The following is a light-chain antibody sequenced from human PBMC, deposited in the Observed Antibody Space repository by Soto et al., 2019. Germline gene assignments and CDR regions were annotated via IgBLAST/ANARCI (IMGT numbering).Light chain of an antibody. CDR3: CSYAGRSTFWV. CDR2: EGS. Sequence: QSALTQPASVSGSPGQSITISCTGTSSDVGSYNLVSWYQHHPGKAPKLMIYEGSKRPSGVSNRFSGSKSGNTASLTISGLQAEDEADYYCCSYAGRSTFWVFGGGTQLTVL. V-gene: IGLV2-23*03. J-gene: IGLJ3*02. CDR1: SSDVGSYNL.